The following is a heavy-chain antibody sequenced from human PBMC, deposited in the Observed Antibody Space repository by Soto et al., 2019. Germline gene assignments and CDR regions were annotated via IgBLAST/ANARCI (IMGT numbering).Heavy chain of an antibody. J-gene: IGHJ4*02. CDR3: VRDRGYSGYTY. Sequence: LRLSCADSGFDFSDYYMSWIRQAPGKGLEWVAYITSSSSNFTNYADSVKGRFTISRDNAKNSVYLQMNSLTAEDTAVYYCVRDRGYSGYTYWGQGTLVTVSS. CDR2: ITSSSSNFT. V-gene: IGHV3-11*06. CDR1: GFDFSDYY. D-gene: IGHD5-12*01.